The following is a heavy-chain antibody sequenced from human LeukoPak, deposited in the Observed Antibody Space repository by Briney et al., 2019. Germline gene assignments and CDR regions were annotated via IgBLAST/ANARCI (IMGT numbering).Heavy chain of an antibody. D-gene: IGHD6-13*01. Sequence: GGSLRLSCAASGFTFSSYAMSWVRQAPGKGLEWVSSISGAGSNTYYAGSVKGRFTVSRDSSKNTLYLQMNSLRAEDTAVYFCAKEGSSWYRNWFDPWGQGTLVTVSS. V-gene: IGHV3-23*01. J-gene: IGHJ5*02. CDR3: AKEGSSWYRNWFDP. CDR2: ISGAGSNT. CDR1: GFTFSSYA.